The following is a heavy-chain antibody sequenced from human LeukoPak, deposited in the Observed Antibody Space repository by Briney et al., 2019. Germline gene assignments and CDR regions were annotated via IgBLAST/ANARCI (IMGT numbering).Heavy chain of an antibody. V-gene: IGHV3-30*18. CDR3: AKDRTRYCSSTSCSHYCMDV. J-gene: IGHJ6*03. Sequence: PGRSLRLSCAASGFTFSSYGMHWVRQAPGKGLEWVAVIWYGGSNKYYADSVKGRFTISRDNSKNTLYLQMNSLRAEDTAVYYCAKDRTRYCSSTSCSHYCMDVWGKGTTVTVSS. CDR1: GFTFSSYG. CDR2: IWYGGSNK. D-gene: IGHD2-2*01.